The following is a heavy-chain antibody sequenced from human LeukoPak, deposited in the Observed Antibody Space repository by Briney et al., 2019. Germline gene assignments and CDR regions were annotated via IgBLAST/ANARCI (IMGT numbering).Heavy chain of an antibody. CDR2: INHSGST. D-gene: IGHD5-12*01. Sequence: GSLRLSCAASGFTFLTYSMNWVRQPPGKGLEWIGEINHSGSTNYNPSLKSRVTISVDTSKNQFSLKLSSVTAADTAVYYCARGGGYVQYYYYYYYMDVWGKGTTVTVSS. J-gene: IGHJ6*03. CDR1: GFTFLTYS. CDR3: ARGGGYVQYYYYYYYMDV. V-gene: IGHV4-34*01.